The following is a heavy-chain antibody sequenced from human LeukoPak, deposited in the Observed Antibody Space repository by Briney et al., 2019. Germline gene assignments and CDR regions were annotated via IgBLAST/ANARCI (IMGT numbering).Heavy chain of an antibody. CDR3: ARVPSSTSWIKNYYYYMDV. Sequence: GASVKVSCKASGYTFTSYGISWVRQAPGQGLEWMGWISAYNGNTNYAQKLQGRVTMTTDTYTSTAYMELRSLRSDDTAVYYCARVPSSTSWIKNYYYYMDVWGKGTTVTVSS. V-gene: IGHV1-18*01. D-gene: IGHD2-2*01. CDR1: GYTFTSYG. J-gene: IGHJ6*03. CDR2: ISAYNGNT.